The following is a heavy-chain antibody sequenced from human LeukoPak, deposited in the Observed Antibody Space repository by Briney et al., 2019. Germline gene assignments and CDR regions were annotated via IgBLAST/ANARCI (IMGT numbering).Heavy chain of an antibody. CDR1: GFTFSSYG. CDR3: AKGISPAPRDAFDI. D-gene: IGHD1-14*01. Sequence: GGSLRLSCAASGFTFSSYGMSWVRQAPGKGLEWVSTISGSGGTTYYADSVKGRFTFSRDNSKNTLYLQMNSLRAEDTAVYYCAKGISPAPRDAFDIWGQGTMVTVSS. V-gene: IGHV3-23*01. J-gene: IGHJ3*02. CDR2: ISGSGGTT.